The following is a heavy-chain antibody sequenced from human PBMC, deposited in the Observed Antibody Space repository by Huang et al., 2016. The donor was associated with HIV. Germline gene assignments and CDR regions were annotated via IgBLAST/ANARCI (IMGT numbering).Heavy chain of an antibody. CDR3: ARDWSVGSSTSPAD. Sequence: QVQLVQSGAEVKNPGASVRVSCKASGYTFTDSNIHWVRQAPGQGLEWMGWINPKRGCTSYARRFQGRVTMTRDTTISTVHMDLRRIQSDDTAVYFCARDWSVGSSTSPADWGQGTLVTVSS. CDR2: INPKRGCT. V-gene: IGHV1-2*02. D-gene: IGHD6-6*01. CDR1: GYTFTDSN. J-gene: IGHJ4*02.